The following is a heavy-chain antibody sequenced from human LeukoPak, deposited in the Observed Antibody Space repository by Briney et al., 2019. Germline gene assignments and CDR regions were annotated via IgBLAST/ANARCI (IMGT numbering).Heavy chain of an antibody. D-gene: IGHD3-10*01. V-gene: IGHV3-21*01. J-gene: IGHJ4*02. CDR1: GFTFSSHS. CDR3: AKVGTGNQYGSGDFDL. Sequence: GGSLRLSCAASGFTFSSHSMNWVRRAPGKGLEWVSAISSSSTYTKYADSVKGRFTISRDNAKTSVCLQMDSLRAEDTAVYYCAKVGTGNQYGSGDFDLWGQGILVTVSS. CDR2: ISSSSTYT.